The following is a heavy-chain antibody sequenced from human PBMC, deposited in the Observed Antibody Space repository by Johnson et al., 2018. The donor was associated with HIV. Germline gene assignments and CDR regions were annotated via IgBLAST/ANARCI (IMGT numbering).Heavy chain of an antibody. CDR3: AKETRDSRSAFDI. CDR1: GFTFSDYY. J-gene: IGHJ3*02. Sequence: QMQLVESGGGLVQPGGSLRLSCAASGFTFSDYYMSWIRQAPGKGLEWVSYISSSGTTIYYADSVKGRFTISRDNAKNSLYLQMNSLRPEDTAVYYCAKETRDSRSAFDIWGQGTMVTVSS. V-gene: IGHV3-11*04. CDR2: ISSSGTTI. D-gene: IGHD3-22*01.